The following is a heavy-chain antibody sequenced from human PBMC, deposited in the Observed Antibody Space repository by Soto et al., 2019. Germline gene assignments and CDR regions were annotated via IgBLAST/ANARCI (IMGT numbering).Heavy chain of an antibody. CDR2: ISYDGSNK. Sequence: PGGSLRLSCAASGFTFSSYAMHWVRQAPGKGLEWVAVISYDGSNKYYADSVKGRFTISRDNSKNTLYLQMNSLRAEDTAVYYCARVAYSNYDFGYWGQGTLVTVSS. CDR3: ARVAYSNYDFGY. D-gene: IGHD4-4*01. J-gene: IGHJ4*02. CDR1: GFTFSSYA. V-gene: IGHV3-30-3*01.